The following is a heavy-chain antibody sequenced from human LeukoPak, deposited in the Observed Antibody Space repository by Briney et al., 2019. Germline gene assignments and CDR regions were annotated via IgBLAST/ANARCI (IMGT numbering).Heavy chain of an antibody. CDR2: ISSNGGST. CDR1: GFTFSSYA. D-gene: IGHD6-19*01. J-gene: IGHJ4*02. V-gene: IGHV3-64D*06. CDR3: VKDLLAVAGTSNY. Sequence: PGGSLRLSCSASGFTFSSYAMHWVRQAPGKGLEYASAISSNGGSTYYADSVKGRFTISRDNSKNTLYLQMSSLRAEDTAVYYCVKDLLAVAGTSNYWGQGTLVTVSS.